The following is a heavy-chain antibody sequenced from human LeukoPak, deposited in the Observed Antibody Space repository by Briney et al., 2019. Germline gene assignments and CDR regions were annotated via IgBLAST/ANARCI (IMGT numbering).Heavy chain of an antibody. V-gene: IGHV1-2*02. Sequence: ASVKASCKASGYTFTGYYMHWVRQAPGQGLEWMGWINPNSGGTNYAQKFQGRVTMTRDTSISTAYMELSRLRSDDTAVYYCATLHSYCGGDCYSVGWFDPWGQGTLVTVSS. J-gene: IGHJ5*02. CDR1: GYTFTGYY. CDR3: ATLHSYCGGDCYSVGWFDP. CDR2: INPNSGGT. D-gene: IGHD2-21*01.